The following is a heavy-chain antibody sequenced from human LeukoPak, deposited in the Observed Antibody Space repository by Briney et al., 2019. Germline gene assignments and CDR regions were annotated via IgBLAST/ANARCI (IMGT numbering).Heavy chain of an antibody. CDR3: ARDESDYEVLTGSMIYYYYGMDV. CDR1: EFTFSHYA. D-gene: IGHD3-9*01. Sequence: GGSLRLSCAASEFTFSHYAMNWVRQAPGKGLEWVSSISSSGSYKYYIDSVKGRFTISRDNAKNSLYLQMNSLRAEDTAVYYCARDESDYEVLTGSMIYYYYGMDVWGQGTTVTVSS. J-gene: IGHJ6*02. V-gene: IGHV3-21*01. CDR2: ISSSGSYK.